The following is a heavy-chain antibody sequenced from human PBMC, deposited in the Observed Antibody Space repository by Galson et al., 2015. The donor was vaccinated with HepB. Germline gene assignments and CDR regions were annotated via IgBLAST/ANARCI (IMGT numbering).Heavy chain of an antibody. CDR1: GYTFTGYY. J-gene: IGHJ4*02. CDR3: ARAPPPYYDTNGGLDY. CDR2: INPNSGGT. V-gene: IGHV1-2*02. D-gene: IGHD3-22*01. Sequence: QSGAEVKKPGASVKVSCKASGYTFTGYYMHWVRQAPGQGLEWMGWINPNSGGTNYAQKFQGRVTMTRDTSISAAYMELSRLRSDDTAVYFCARAPPPYYDTNGGLDYWGQGTLVTVSS.